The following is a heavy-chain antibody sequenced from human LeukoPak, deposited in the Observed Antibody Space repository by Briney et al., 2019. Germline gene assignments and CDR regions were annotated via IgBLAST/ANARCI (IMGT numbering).Heavy chain of an antibody. D-gene: IGHD6-6*01. CDR1: GFTVSSNY. CDR3: ARAAYSSSSRMDV. V-gene: IGHV3-66*01. CDR2: IYSGGST. J-gene: IGHJ6*04. Sequence: PGGSLRLSCAASGFTVSSNYMSWVRQAPGKGLEWVSVIYSGGSTYYADSVKGRFTISRDNAKNTLYLQMNSLRAEDTAVYYCARAAYSSSSRMDVWGKGTTVTVSS.